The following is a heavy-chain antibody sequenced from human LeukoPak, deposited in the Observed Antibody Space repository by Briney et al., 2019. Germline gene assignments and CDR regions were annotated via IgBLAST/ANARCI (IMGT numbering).Heavy chain of an antibody. CDR3: ARDERRTGTTWAQIDY. V-gene: IGHV3-64*01. D-gene: IGHD1-7*01. Sequence: PGGSLRLSCAASGFTFSSYAMHWVRQAPGKGLEYVSAISSNGGSTYYANSVKGRFTISRDNSKNTLYLQMGSLRAEDMAVYYCARDERRTGTTWAQIDYWGQGTLVTVSS. J-gene: IGHJ4*02. CDR1: GFTFSSYA. CDR2: ISSNGGST.